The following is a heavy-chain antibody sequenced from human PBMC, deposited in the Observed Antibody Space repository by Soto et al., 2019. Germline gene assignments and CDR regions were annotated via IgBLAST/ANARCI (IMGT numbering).Heavy chain of an antibody. CDR2: ITASSAYI. CDR3: VRSGTARLLRHSWFDT. Sequence: EVQLVESGGGLVKPGGFLRLSCAASGFTFNTYDMNWVRQAPGKGLEWVSSITASSAYIYYEDSVRGRITISRDKAKNSLFLQTHSLRAEDTAVYYCVRSGTARLLRHSWFDTWGQGTLVTVSS. V-gene: IGHV3-21*01. CDR1: GFTFNTYD. J-gene: IGHJ5*02. D-gene: IGHD2-21*01.